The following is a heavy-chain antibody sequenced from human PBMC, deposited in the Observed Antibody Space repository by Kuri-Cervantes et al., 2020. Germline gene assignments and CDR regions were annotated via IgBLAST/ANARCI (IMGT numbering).Heavy chain of an antibody. CDR2: ISYGGSNK. D-gene: IGHD6-13*01. Sequence: GESLKISCAASGFTFSSYAMHWVRQAPGKGLEWVAVISYGGSNKYYADSVKGRFTISRDNSKNTLYLQMNSLRAEDTAVYYCARVWSRKTPIAAAGTTIYYYGMDVWGQGTTVTVSS. V-gene: IGHV3-30*14. CDR1: GFTFSSYA. CDR3: ARVWSRKTPIAAAGTTIYYYGMDV. J-gene: IGHJ6*02.